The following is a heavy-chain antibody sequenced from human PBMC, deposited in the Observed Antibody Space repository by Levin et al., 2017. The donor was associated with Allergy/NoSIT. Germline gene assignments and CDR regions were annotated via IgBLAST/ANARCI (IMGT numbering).Heavy chain of an antibody. J-gene: IGHJ3*02. V-gene: IGHV3-23*01. CDR3: AKDWKAPTGPIDAFDI. Sequence: GGSLRLSCAASGFTFSSYAMSWVRQAPGKGLEWVSAISGSGGSTYYADSMKGRFTISRDNSKNTLYLQMNSLRAEDTAVYYCAKDWKAPTGPIDAFDIWGQGTMVTVSS. D-gene: IGHD1-1*01. CDR2: ISGSGGST. CDR1: GFTFSSYA.